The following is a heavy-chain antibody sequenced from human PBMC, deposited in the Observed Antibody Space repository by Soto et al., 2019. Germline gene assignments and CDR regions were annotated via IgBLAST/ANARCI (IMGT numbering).Heavy chain of an antibody. Sequence: QVQLVESGGGVVQPGRSLRLSCAASGFTFSSYGMHWVRQAPGKGLEWVAVISYDGSNKYYADSVKGRFTISRDNSKNTLYLQMNSLRAEDTAVYYCAKALLSKYIVLVPADRSYYYYGMDVWGQGTTVTVSS. D-gene: IGHD2-2*01. J-gene: IGHJ6*02. V-gene: IGHV3-30*18. CDR1: GFTFSSYG. CDR2: ISYDGSNK. CDR3: AKALLSKYIVLVPADRSYYYYGMDV.